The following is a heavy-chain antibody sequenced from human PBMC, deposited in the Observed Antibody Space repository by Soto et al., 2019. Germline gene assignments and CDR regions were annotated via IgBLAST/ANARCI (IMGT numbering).Heavy chain of an antibody. CDR3: ARTYSTSRYGMDV. D-gene: IGHD6-6*01. J-gene: IGHJ6*02. CDR2: SGGST. Sequence: SGGSTYYADSVKGRFTISRGNSKNTLYLQMISLRAEDTAIYYCARTYSTSRYGMDVWGQGTTVTVSS. V-gene: IGHV3-23*01.